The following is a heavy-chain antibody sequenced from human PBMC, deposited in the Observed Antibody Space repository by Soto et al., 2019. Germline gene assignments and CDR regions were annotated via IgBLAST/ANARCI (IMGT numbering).Heavy chain of an antibody. CDR2: ISAYNGNT. CDR1: GYTFTSYG. D-gene: IGHD3-10*01. CDR3: ARPNKLLWFGELPYPPDY. J-gene: IGHJ4*02. V-gene: IGHV1-18*04. Sequence: ASVKVSCKASGYTFTSYGISWVRQAPGQGLEWMGWISAYNGNTNYAQKLQGRVTMTTDTSTSTAYMELRSLRSDDTAVYYCARPNKLLWFGELPYPPDYWGQGTLVTVSS.